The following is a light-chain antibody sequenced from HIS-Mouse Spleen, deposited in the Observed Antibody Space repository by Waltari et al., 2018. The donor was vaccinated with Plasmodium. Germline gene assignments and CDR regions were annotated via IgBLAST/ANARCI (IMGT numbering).Light chain of an antibody. V-gene: IGLV2-23*01. CDR2: DGS. CDR3: CSYAGSSTYV. CDR1: SRHFGRYQL. J-gene: IGLJ1*01. Sequence: QSALTQPASVSGSPGQSITISCHGTSRHFGRYQLFPWDQQHPGKAPKLMIYDGSKRPSGVSNRFSGSKSGNTASLTISGLQAEDEADYYCCSYAGSSTYVFGTGTKVTVL.